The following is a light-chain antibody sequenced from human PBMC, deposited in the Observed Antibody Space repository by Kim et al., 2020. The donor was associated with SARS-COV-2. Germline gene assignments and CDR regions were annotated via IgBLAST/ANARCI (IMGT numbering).Light chain of an antibody. CDR2: GAS. CDR3: QQFNNWTLYS. V-gene: IGKV3-15*01. J-gene: IGKJ2*03. CDR1: QSVNIN. Sequence: EVMMTQSPATLSVSPGERATLSCRASQSVNINLAWYQQKPGQAPRLLIYGASTRASGVPARFSGSGSGTEFTLTISSLQSEDFAVYYCQQFNNWTLYSFGQGTKLEIK.